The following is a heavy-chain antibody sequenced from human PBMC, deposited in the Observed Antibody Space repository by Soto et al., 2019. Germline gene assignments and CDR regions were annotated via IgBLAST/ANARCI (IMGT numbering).Heavy chain of an antibody. D-gene: IGHD3-10*01. V-gene: IGHV1-69*13. Sequence: SVKVSCKASGGTFSSYAISWVRQAPGQGLEWMGGIIPIFGTANYAQKFQGRVTITADESTSTAYMELSSLRSEDTAVYYCARGYYYGSGSYYLWGQGTLVTVSS. CDR3: ARGYYYGSGSYYL. CDR1: GGTFSSYA. J-gene: IGHJ4*02. CDR2: IIPIFGTA.